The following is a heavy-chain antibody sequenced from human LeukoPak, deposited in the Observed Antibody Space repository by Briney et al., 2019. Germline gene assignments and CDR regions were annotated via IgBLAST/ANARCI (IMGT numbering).Heavy chain of an antibody. V-gene: IGHV1-69*01. Sequence: SVKVSCKASGRTFSSYSISWVRQAPGQGLEWMGWIIPIFGTANYAQKFQGRVTITADESTSTAYMELSSLRSEDTAVYYCATRGYYDSSGYYFGYWAQGTLVTVSS. CDR1: GRTFSSYS. D-gene: IGHD3-22*01. CDR3: ATRGYYDSSGYYFGY. CDR2: IIPIFGTA. J-gene: IGHJ4*02.